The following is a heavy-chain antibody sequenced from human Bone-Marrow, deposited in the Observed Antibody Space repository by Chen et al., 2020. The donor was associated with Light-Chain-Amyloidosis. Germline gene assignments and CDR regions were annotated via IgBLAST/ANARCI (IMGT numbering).Heavy chain of an antibody. D-gene: IGHD3-3*01. Sequence: EVQLVESGGGSVQPGRSLRLSCTASGFTFGDYAMSWFRQAPGKGLEWVGFIRSKAYGGTTEYAASVKGRFTISRDDSKSIAYLQMNSLKTEDTAVYYCTRDVRFLEWLPSFDYWGQGTLVTVSS. CDR2: IRSKAYGGTT. CDR3: TRDVRFLEWLPSFDY. J-gene: IGHJ4*02. CDR1: GFTFGDYA. V-gene: IGHV3-49*03.